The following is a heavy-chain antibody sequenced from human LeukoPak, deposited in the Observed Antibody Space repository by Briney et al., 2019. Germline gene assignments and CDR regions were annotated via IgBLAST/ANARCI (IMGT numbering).Heavy chain of an antibody. CDR1: GFNFRDHW. CDR2: IKPDGSEK. Sequence: PGGSLRLSCAGSGFNFRDHWMSWLRQAPGKGPEWVAHIKPDGSEKYYVDSVKGRFIISRDDARNSLSLQMNSLRVEDTAVYYCARGGLVGDYWGQGTLVTVSS. J-gene: IGHJ4*02. CDR3: ARGGLVGDY. D-gene: IGHD3-16*01. V-gene: IGHV3-7*01.